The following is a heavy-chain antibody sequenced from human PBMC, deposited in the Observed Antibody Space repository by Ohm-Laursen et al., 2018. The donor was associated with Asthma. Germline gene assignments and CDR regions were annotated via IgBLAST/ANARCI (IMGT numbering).Heavy chain of an antibody. CDR3: ARGVGNDYIWGSYRYYGDWFDP. CDR2: INHSGST. D-gene: IGHD3-16*02. Sequence: SDTLSLTCTVSGGSISSGGYYWSWIRQHPGKGLEWIGEINHSGSTNYNPSLKSRVTISVDTSKNQFSLKLSSVTAADTAVYYCARGVGNDYIWGSYRYYGDWFDPWGQGTLVTVSS. CDR1: GGSISSGGYY. V-gene: IGHV4-39*07. J-gene: IGHJ5*02.